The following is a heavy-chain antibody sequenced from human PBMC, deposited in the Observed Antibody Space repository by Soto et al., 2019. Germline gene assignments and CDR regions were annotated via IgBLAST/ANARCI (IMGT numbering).Heavy chain of an antibody. D-gene: IGHD2-8*02. V-gene: IGHV4-30-4*01. J-gene: IGHJ4*02. CDR2: IYYSGST. CDR1: GGSISSGDYC. Sequence: PSETLSLTCTVSGGSISSGDYCWSWIRQPPGKGLEWIGYIYYSGSTYYNPSLKSRVTISVDTSKNQFSLKLTSVTAADTAVYYCARDKITGLFDCWGQGTLVTVSS. CDR3: ARDKITGLFDC.